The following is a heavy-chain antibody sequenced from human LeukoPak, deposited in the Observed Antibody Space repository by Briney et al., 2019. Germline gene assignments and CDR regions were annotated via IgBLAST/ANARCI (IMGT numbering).Heavy chain of an antibody. CDR1: GYSCTSYW. J-gene: IGHJ4*02. D-gene: IGHD5-18*01. V-gene: IGHV5-51*01. Sequence: NLGESLKISCKGSGYSCTSYWIGWVRQMPGKGLEWMGGIYPGDSDTRYSPSLQGQVTISADKSISTPYLQWSSLKASDTAMYYCARSRWIPQYYFDYWGQGTLVTVSS. CDR2: IYPGDSDT. CDR3: ARSRWIPQYYFDY.